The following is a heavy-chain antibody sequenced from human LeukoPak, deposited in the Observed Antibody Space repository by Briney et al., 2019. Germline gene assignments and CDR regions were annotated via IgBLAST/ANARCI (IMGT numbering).Heavy chain of an antibody. CDR3: ARAYSSSWYFNWFDP. D-gene: IGHD6-13*01. J-gene: IGHJ5*02. CDR2: IYHTGSI. Sequence: PSETLSLTCTVSGYSISSGYYWAWIRQPPGKGLEWIGNIYHTGSIYYNPSLKSRVTISVDTSKNQFSLKLSSVTAADTAVYYCARAYSSSWYFNWFDPWGQGTLVTVSS. V-gene: IGHV4-38-2*02. CDR1: GYSISSGYY.